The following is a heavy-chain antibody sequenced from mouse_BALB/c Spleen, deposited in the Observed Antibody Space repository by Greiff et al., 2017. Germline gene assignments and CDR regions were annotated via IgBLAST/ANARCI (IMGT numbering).Heavy chain of an antibody. Sequence: EVQLVESGGGLVKPGGSLKLSCAASGFTFSSYAMSWVRQSPEKRLEWVAEISSGGSYTYYPDTVTGRFTISRDNAKNTLYLEMSSLRSEDTAMYYCARKGANWDVLDYWGQGTTLTVSS. V-gene: IGHV5-9-4*01. CDR3: ARKGANWDVLDY. D-gene: IGHD4-1*01. CDR2: ISSGGSYT. J-gene: IGHJ2*01. CDR1: GFTFSSYA.